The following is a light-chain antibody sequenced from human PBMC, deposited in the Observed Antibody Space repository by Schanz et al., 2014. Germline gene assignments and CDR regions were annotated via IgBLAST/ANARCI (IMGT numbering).Light chain of an antibody. CDR1: QSVNNN. CDR2: SAS. Sequence: EIVMTQSPATLSVSPGERATLSCRASQSVNNNLAWYQQNPGQAPRLLIYSASTRATAIPARFSGSGSGTEFTLTISSLQSEDFAVYYCQQYNNWPRTFGQGTKVEIK. V-gene: IGKV3-15*01. J-gene: IGKJ2*01. CDR3: QQYNNWPRT.